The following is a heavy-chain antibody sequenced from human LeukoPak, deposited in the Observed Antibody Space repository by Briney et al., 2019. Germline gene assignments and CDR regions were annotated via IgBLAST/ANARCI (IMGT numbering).Heavy chain of an antibody. V-gene: IGHV1-18*01. CDR3: ASQTTVTDNYYYIDV. CDR2: ISAYNGNT. D-gene: IGHD4-17*01. CDR1: GYTFTSYG. Sequence: ASVKVSCKASGYTFTSYGITWVRQAPGQGLEWMGWISAYNGNTNYAQKLQGRVTMTTDTSTNTAYMELRSLRSDDTAVYYCASQTTVTDNYYYIDVWDKGTTVTVSS. J-gene: IGHJ6*03.